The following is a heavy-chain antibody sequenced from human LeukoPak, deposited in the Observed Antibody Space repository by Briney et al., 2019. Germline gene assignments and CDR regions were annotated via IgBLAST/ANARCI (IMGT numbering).Heavy chain of an antibody. CDR1: GGSFSGYY. CDR2: IYHIGST. CDR3: ARAGWIITSGIDY. V-gene: IGHV4-34*01. D-gene: IGHD1-20*01. Sequence: SETLSLTCAVYGGSFSGYYWSWIRQPPGKGVEWIGTIYHIGSTYYNPSLESRVTISVDKSKNEFSLNLNSVTAADTAVYYCARAGWIITSGIDYWGQGALVTVSS. J-gene: IGHJ4*02.